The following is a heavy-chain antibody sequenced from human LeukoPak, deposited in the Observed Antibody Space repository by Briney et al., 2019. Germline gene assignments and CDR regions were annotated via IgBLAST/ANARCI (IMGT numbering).Heavy chain of an antibody. Sequence: SETLSLTCTVSGGSISSYYWSWLRQPPGKGLEWIGYIYYSGSTNYNPSLKSRVTISVDTSKNQFSLKLSSVTAADTAVYYCARERAVNPYSSGWAYYFDYWGQGTLVTVSS. CDR1: GGSISSYY. D-gene: IGHD6-19*01. J-gene: IGHJ4*02. CDR2: IYYSGST. V-gene: IGHV4-59*01. CDR3: ARERAVNPYSSGWAYYFDY.